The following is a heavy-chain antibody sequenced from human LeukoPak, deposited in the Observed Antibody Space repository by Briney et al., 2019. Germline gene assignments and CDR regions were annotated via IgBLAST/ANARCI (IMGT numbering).Heavy chain of an antibody. V-gene: IGHV4-39*07. J-gene: IGHJ4*02. CDR3: ARDAPSYYYGGNSVGGVFDY. Sequence: PSETLSLTCTVSGGSISSSSYYWVWIRQPPGKGLEWIGSIYYSGSTYYNPSLKSRVTISVDTSKNQFSLKLSSVTAADTAVYYCARDAPSYYYGGNSVGGVFDYWGQGTLVTVSS. CDR2: IYYSGST. CDR1: GGSISSSSYY. D-gene: IGHD4-23*01.